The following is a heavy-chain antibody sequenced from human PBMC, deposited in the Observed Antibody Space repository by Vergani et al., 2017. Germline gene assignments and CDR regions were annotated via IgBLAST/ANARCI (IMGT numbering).Heavy chain of an antibody. V-gene: IGHV4-61*02. D-gene: IGHD6-6*01. CDR1: GGSISSGSYY. J-gene: IGHJ2*01. CDR3: AREYSSSSGHYRYFDL. Sequence: QVQLQESGPGLVKPSQTLSLTCTVSGGSISSGSYYWSWIRQPAGKGLEWIGRIYTSGSTNYNPSLKSRVTMSVDTSKNQFSLKLSYVTAADTAVYYCAREYSSSSGHYRYFDLWGRGTLVTVSS. CDR2: IYTSGST.